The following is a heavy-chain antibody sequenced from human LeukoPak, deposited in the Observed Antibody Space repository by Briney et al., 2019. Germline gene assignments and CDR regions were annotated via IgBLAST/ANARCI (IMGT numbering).Heavy chain of an antibody. J-gene: IGHJ4*02. D-gene: IGHD2-2*01. Sequence: SQTLSLTCTVSGGSISSGSYYWSWIRQPAGKGLEWIGRIYTSGGTDYNPSLKSRVTMSVDTSKNQLSLKLRSVTAADTAVYYCARVVVVPAAYDYWGQGTLVTVSS. CDR2: IYTSGGT. V-gene: IGHV4-61*02. CDR1: GGSISSGSYY. CDR3: ARVVVVPAAYDY.